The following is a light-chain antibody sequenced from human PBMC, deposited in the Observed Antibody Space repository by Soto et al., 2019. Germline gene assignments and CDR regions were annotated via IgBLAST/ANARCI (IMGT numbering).Light chain of an antibody. J-gene: IGKJ1*01. CDR2: GAS. Sequence: EIVLTQSPGTLSLSPGERATLSCRASQSVSSSYLAWYQQKPGQAPRLLIYGASSRATGIPDRFSGSGSGTDFTLTISRLEPEDFAVYICQHYGYPQWTFGPGTKVDIK. V-gene: IGKV3-20*01. CDR1: QSVSSSY. CDR3: QHYGYPQWT.